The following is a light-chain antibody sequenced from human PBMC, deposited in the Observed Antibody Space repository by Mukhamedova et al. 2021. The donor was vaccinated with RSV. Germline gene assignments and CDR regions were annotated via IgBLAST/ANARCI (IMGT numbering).Light chain of an antibody. V-gene: IGKV1-39*01. Sequence: WYQRRVHGKAPNLLISAASTLQSGVPSRFSGSGSGTDFTLTISSLQPEDFATYYCQQSYGAPYSFGQGTMLEIK. CDR3: QQSYGAPYS. J-gene: IGKJ2*03. CDR2: AAS.